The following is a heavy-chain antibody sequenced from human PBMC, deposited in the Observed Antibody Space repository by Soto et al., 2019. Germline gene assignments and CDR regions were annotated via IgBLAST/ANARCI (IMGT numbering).Heavy chain of an antibody. J-gene: IGHJ5*02. V-gene: IGHV4-39*01. CDR3: ARTGRIAIFGLVTEFDP. CDR2: IFYSGNT. CDR1: GDSIGGSNFY. D-gene: IGHD3-3*01. Sequence: SETLSLTCTVSGDSIGGSNFYWGWLRQPPGKGLEWIGSIFYSGNTYYNPSLKSRVIMSVDTSKNQLSLRLNSVTAADTAVYYCARTGRIAIFGLVTEFDPWGPGTLVTVSS.